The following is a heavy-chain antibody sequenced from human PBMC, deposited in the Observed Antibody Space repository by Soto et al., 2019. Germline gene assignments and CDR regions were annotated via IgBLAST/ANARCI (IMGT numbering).Heavy chain of an antibody. V-gene: IGHV4-59*01. D-gene: IGHD2-2*01. CDR3: TRVLCISTSCYDLCDY. CDR2: IYYSGST. J-gene: IGHJ4*02. Sequence: QVQLQESGPGLVKPSETLSLTCTVSGGSISNYYWGWIRQPPGKGLEWIGYIYYSGSTNYNPSLKSRVPISLGTAKNRFSLKLRSVTAADTAVYYCTRVLCISTSCYDLCDYWGQGTLVTVSS. CDR1: GGSISNYY.